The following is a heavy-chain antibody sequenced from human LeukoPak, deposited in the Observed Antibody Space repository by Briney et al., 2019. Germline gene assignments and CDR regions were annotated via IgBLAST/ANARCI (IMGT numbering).Heavy chain of an antibody. J-gene: IGHJ4*02. CDR2: IYGDDNT. D-gene: IGHD6-19*01. V-gene: IGHV3-53*01. CDR1: GFTVSSNY. CDR3: ARDGYSTGWYNFDY. Sequence: GSLRLSCAASGFTVSSNYMSWVRQAPGKGLEWVSVIYGDDNTYYADSVKGRFTISRDDSKNTLYLHMNSLRAEDTAVYYCARDGYSTGWYNFDYWGQGTLVTVSS.